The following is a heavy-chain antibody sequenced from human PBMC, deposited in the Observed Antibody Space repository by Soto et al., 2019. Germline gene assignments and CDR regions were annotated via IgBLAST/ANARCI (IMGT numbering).Heavy chain of an antibody. CDR3: AAPPAGTAMAAPKPFDY. Sequence: PSGTLSLTCAVYVVSFNGYYWSWIRQHPGKGLEWIGEINHSGSTNYNPSLKSRVTISVDTSKNQFSLKLSSVTAADTAVYYCAAPPAGTAMAAPKPFDYWGQGTLVTVSS. J-gene: IGHJ4*02. CDR2: INHSGST. CDR1: VVSFNGYY. V-gene: IGHV4-34*01. D-gene: IGHD5-18*01.